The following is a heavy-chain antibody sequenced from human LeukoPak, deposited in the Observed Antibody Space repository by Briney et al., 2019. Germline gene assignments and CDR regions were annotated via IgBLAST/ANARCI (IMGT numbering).Heavy chain of an antibody. Sequence: PSETLSLTCNVSGGSISSSRYYWGWIRQPPGKGLEWIGTIFYSGNTYYNPSLKSRVTISVDTSKNQFSLKLSSVTAADTAVYYCARGPRDSSGYYREGWFDPWGQGTLVTVSS. J-gene: IGHJ5*02. CDR2: IFYSGNT. D-gene: IGHD3-22*01. CDR1: GGSISSSRYY. CDR3: ARGPRDSSGYYREGWFDP. V-gene: IGHV4-39*07.